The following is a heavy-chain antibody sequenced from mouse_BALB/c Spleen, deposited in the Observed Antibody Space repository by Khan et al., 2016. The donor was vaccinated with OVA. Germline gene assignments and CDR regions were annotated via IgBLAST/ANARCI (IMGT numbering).Heavy chain of an antibody. J-gene: IGHJ3*01. D-gene: IGHD3-2*02. V-gene: IGHV1-54*01. CDR2: INPGSGDT. Sequence: QVQLKESGAELVRPGTSVKVSCKASGYAFTDYMIEWLKQRPGQGLEWIGVINPGSGDTNYNEKFKDKATLTADKSSSTAYMQLSSLTSDASAVYFCSRSGYGFGAYWGPGTLVTVST. CDR1: GYAFTDYM. CDR3: SRSGYGFGAY.